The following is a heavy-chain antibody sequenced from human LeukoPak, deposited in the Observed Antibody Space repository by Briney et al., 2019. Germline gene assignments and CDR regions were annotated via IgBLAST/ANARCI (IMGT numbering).Heavy chain of an antibody. V-gene: IGHV1-2*02. CDR1: GYTITGYY. CDR3: ARSRTGSGFLFDY. CDR2: INPNNGGT. D-gene: IGHD3-10*01. J-gene: IGHJ4*02. Sequence: ASVKVSCKASGYTITGYYIHWVRQAPGQGLEWMGWINPNNGGTNYAQKFQGRVTMTRDTSISTAYMELSRLRSDDTAVYYCARSRTGSGFLFDYWGQGTLVTVSS.